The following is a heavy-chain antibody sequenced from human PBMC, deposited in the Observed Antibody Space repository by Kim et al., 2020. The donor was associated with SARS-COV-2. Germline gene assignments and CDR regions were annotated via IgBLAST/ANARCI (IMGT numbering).Heavy chain of an antibody. V-gene: IGHV3-21*06. D-gene: IGHD1-26*01. CDR1: GFTFSTYT. J-gene: IGHJ4*02. Sequence: GGSLRLSCTASGFTFSTYTVNWVRQAPGKGLEWVSSISSRSTYINYADSVKGRFTISRDNAKSSLYLQMNSLRAEDTAVYYCASGEWELTWFYWGQGTL. CDR3: ASGEWELTWFY. CDR2: ISSRSTYI.